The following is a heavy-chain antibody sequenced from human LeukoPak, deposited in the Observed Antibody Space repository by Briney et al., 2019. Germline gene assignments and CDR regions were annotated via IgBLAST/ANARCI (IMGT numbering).Heavy chain of an antibody. CDR1: GYIFTGYY. D-gene: IGHD3-16*02. CDR3: ARDFIDYDYVWGSYRYKFSFDY. J-gene: IGHJ4*02. CDR2: IIPIFGTA. V-gene: IGHV1-69*13. Sequence: GASVKVSCKASGYIFTGYYMHWVRQAPGQGLEWMGGIIPIFGTANYAQKFQGRVTITADESTSTAYMELSSLRSEDTAVYYCARDFIDYDYVWGSYRYKFSFDYWGQGTLVTVSS.